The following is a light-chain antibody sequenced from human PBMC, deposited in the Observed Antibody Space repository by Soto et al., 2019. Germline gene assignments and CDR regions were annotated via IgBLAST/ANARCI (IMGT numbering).Light chain of an antibody. CDR2: DAS. CDR3: QQYSTYADT. CDR1: QSINNW. Sequence: DIQMTQSPSTLSASVGDRVTITCRASQSINNWLAWYQQKPGKAPKVLIYDASSLESGVPLRFSGSGSGTEFTLTISSLQPDDFATYYCQQYSTYADTCGQWTKLESK. V-gene: IGKV1-5*01. J-gene: IGKJ2*01.